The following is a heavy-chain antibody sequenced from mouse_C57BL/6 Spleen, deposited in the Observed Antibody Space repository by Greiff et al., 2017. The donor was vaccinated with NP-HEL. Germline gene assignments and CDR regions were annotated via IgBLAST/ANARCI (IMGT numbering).Heavy chain of an antibody. CDR3: AKYYGSSSCAY. CDR2: IDPSDSSS. D-gene: IGHD1-1*01. J-gene: IGHJ3*01. V-gene: IGHV1-69*01. Sequence: QVQLQQPGAELVMPGASVKLSCKASGYTFTSYWMHWVKQRPGQGLEWIGEIDPSDSSSNSNQQFKGKSTLTVDQSSRTAYMQLSSLTSEDSAVYYCAKYYGSSSCAYWGQGTLVTVSA. CDR1: GYTFTSYW.